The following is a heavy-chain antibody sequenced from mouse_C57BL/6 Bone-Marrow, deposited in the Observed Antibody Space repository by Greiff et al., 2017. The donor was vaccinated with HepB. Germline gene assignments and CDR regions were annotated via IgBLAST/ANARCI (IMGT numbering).Heavy chain of an antibody. V-gene: IGHV1-54*01. CDR3: ARRGLRRGYYAMDY. CDR1: RYAFTNYL. Sequence: QVQLQQSGAELVRPGTSVKVSCKASRYAFTNYLIEWVKQRPGQGLEWIGVINPGSGGTNYNEKFKGKATLTADKSSSTAYMQLSSLTSEDSAVYFCARRGLRRGYYAMDYWGQGTSVTVSS. D-gene: IGHD2-4*01. CDR2: INPGSGGT. J-gene: IGHJ4*01.